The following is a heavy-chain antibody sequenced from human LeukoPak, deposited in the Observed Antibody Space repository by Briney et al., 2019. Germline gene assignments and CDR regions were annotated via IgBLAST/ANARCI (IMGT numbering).Heavy chain of an antibody. CDR3: ARSWFGEGGRYFDY. CDR2: IYYSGST. J-gene: IGHJ4*02. V-gene: IGHV4-59*08. Sequence: SETLSLTCTVSGGSISGYYWSWIRQPPGKGLEWIGYIYYSGSTNYNPSLKSRVTISVDTSKNQFSLKLSSVTAADTAVYYCARSWFGEGGRYFDYWGQGTLVTVSS. D-gene: IGHD3-10*01. CDR1: GGSISGYY.